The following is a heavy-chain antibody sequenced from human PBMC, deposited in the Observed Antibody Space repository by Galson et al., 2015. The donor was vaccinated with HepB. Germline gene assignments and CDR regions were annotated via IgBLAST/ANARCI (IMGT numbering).Heavy chain of an antibody. V-gene: IGHV3-48*01. D-gene: IGHD5-18*01. Sequence: SLRLSCAASGFTFSSYSMNWVRQAPGKGLEWVSYISSSSTIYYADSVKGRFTISRDNAKNSLYLQMNSLRAEDTAVYYCAREDSGYDWVRYSYGYAFGNYGMDVWGQGTTVTVSS. J-gene: IGHJ6*02. CDR3: AREDSGYDWVRYSYGYAFGNYGMDV. CDR2: ISSSSTI. CDR1: GFTFSSYS.